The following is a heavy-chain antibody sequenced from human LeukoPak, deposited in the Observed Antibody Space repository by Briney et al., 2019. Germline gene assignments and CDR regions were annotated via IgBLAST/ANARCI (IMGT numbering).Heavy chain of an antibody. V-gene: IGHV3-15*01. CDR1: GFTFTNAY. CDR3: TPGFRF. D-gene: IGHD3-10*01. J-gene: IGHJ4*02. CDR2: IKSKTDGGTT. Sequence: PVGSLRLSCAASGFTFTNAYMSLVRQAPGKGLEWVGRIKSKTDGGTTDYSAPVKGRFTISREDSKNTLYLQMNSLKTEDTAVYYCTPGFRFWGQGTLVTVSS.